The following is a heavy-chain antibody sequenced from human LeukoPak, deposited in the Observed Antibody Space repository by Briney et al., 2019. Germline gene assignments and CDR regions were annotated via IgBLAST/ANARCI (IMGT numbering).Heavy chain of an antibody. V-gene: IGHV1-2*02. CDR1: GYTLIDYF. J-gene: IGHJ4*02. CDR3: AIVIVGAVVYAY. CDR2: INPNNGDT. D-gene: IGHD1-26*01. Sequence: ASVKVSCKASGYTLIDYFMHWVRQAPGQRLEWMGWINPNNGDTHYAQKFQGRVTMTRDTSISTAYMDLSRLRSDDTAVYYCAIVIVGAVVYAYWGQGTLVTVSS.